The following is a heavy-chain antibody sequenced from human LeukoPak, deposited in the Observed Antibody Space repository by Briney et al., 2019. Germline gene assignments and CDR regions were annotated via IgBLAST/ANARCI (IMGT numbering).Heavy chain of an antibody. Sequence: SETLSLTCTVSGGSISSSSYYWGWIRQPPGKGLEWIGTIYHSGSTHYNPSLKSRVTLSVDTSKNQFSLKLRSVTAADTAVYYCARARSGYKFYFDYWGQGTLVTVSS. D-gene: IGHD3-22*01. CDR3: ARARSGYKFYFDY. J-gene: IGHJ4*02. CDR2: IYHSGST. V-gene: IGHV4-39*07. CDR1: GGSISSSSYY.